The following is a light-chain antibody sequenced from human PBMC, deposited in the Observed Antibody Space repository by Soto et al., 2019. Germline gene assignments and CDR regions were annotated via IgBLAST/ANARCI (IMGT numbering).Light chain of an antibody. J-gene: IGKJ5*01. Sequence: EIVMSQSPLSLSVTPGEPASFSCRSSHSLHYSNAYNYLDWYLQKPGQSPQLLIYLGSHRASGVPDRFSGSGSGTNFTLKISRVEAEDVGVYYCMQGLENLTFGQGTRLEI. CDR1: HSLHYSNAYNY. V-gene: IGKV2-28*01. CDR3: MQGLENLT. CDR2: LGS.